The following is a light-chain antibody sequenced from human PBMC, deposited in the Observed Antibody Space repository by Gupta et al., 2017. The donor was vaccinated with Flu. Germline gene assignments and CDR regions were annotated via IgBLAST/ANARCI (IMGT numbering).Light chain of an antibody. J-gene: IGLJ2*01. CDR2: EVR. CDR1: SSDVGGYNY. Sequence: QSALTQPASVSGSPGQPITISCTGPSSDVGGYNYVSWYQHHPGKAPKLLIYEVRYRPSGVSNRFSGSKSDNTASLAISGLQAEDEADYYCSSYTSSSIVVFGGGTKLTVL. V-gene: IGLV2-14*01. CDR3: SSYTSSSIVV.